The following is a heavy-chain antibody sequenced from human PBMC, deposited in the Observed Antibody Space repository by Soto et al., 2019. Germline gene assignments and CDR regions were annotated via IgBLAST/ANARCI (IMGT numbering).Heavy chain of an antibody. J-gene: IGHJ6*03. CDR2: ISYDGSNK. CDR3: AKGDYGDYLTPTHYYYYMDV. Sequence: GESLKISCAASGFTFSSYGMHWVRQAPGKGLEWVAVISYDGSNKYYADSVKGRFTISRDNSKNTLYLQMNSLRAEDTAVYYCAKGDYGDYLTPTHYYYYMDVWGKGTTVTVSS. D-gene: IGHD4-17*01. CDR1: GFTFSSYG. V-gene: IGHV3-30*18.